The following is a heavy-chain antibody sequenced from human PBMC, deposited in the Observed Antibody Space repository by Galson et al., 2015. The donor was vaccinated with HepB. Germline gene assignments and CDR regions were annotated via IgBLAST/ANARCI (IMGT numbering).Heavy chain of an antibody. D-gene: IGHD3-9*01. CDR2: IRSKAYGGTT. Sequence: SLRLSCAASGFTFGDYAMSWFRQAPGKGLEWVAFIRSKAYGGTTEYAASVKGRFTISRDDSKSIAYLQMNSLKTEDTAVYYCTRDTAPYYDILTGPGWFDPWGQGTLVTVSS. CDR1: GFTFGDYA. J-gene: IGHJ5*02. V-gene: IGHV3-49*03. CDR3: TRDTAPYYDILTGPGWFDP.